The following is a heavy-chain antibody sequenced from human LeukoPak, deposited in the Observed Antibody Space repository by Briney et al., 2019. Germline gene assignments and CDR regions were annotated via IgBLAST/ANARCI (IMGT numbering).Heavy chain of an antibody. V-gene: IGHV4-59*01. J-gene: IGHJ4*02. D-gene: IGHD6-13*01. CDR3: ARGRSSSWYPGDY. CDR2: IYYSGST. CDR1: GGSIRSYY. Sequence: SETLSLTCTVSGGSIRSYYWSWIRQPTGKGLEWIGYIYYSGSTNYNPSLKSRVTISVDTSKNQFSLKLSSVTAADTAVYYCARGRSSSWYPGDYWGQGTLVTVSS.